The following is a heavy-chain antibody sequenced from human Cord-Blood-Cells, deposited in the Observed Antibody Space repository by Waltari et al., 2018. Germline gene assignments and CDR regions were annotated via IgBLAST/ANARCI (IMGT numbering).Heavy chain of an antibody. D-gene: IGHD6-13*01. J-gene: IGHJ4*02. V-gene: IGHV4-39*01. CDR2: IYYSGST. CDR1: GGSISSSSYY. CDR3: ARHLSSSWSVFDY. Sequence: QLQLQESGPGLVKPSETLSLTCTVSGGSISSSSYYWGWIRQPPGKGLEWIGSIYYSGSTYYNPPLKSRVTISVDTSKNQFSLTLSSVTAADTAVYYCARHLSSSWSVFDYWGQGTLVTVSS.